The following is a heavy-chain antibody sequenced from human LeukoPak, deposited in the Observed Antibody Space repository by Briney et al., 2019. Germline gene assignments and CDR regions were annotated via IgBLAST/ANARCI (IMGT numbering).Heavy chain of an antibody. J-gene: IGHJ5*02. Sequence: ASVKVSCKASGYTFTSYYMHWVRQAPGQGLEWMGIINPSGGSTSYAQKFQGRVTMTRDTSTSTVYMELSRLRSDDTAVYYCARDLYCSSTSCYYWFDPWGQGTLVTVSS. D-gene: IGHD2-2*01. V-gene: IGHV1-46*01. CDR3: ARDLYCSSTSCYYWFDP. CDR2: INPSGGST. CDR1: GYTFTSYY.